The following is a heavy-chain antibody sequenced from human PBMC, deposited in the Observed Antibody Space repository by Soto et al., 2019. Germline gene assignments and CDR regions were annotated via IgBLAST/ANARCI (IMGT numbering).Heavy chain of an antibody. CDR1: GCTLRSDS. J-gene: IGHJ4*02. V-gene: IGHV1-69*08. Sequence: QVQLVQSGAELKKPGSSVKVSCMSSGCTLRSDSFSWVRQAPGQGLEWMGRIIPVLGIPNYAQKFQGRLTIRADRSTTTGYMELSSLTSEDTAVYYCARDVDFSVDDWGQGTMVTVSS. D-gene: IGHD5-12*01. CDR3: ARDVDFSVDD. CDR2: IIPVLGIP.